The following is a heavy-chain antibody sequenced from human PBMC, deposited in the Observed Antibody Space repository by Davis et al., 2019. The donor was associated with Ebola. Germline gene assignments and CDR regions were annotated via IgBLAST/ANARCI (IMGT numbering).Heavy chain of an antibody. Sequence: ASVTVSCKASVGTFSSYAISWVRQAPGQGLEWMGWISAYNGNTNYAQKLQGRVTMTTDTSTSTDYMELSSLRSEDTAVYYWARANWNDWAPGYWGQGTLVTVSS. D-gene: IGHD1-1*01. V-gene: IGHV1-18*01. CDR3: ARANWNDWAPGY. CDR1: VGTFSSYA. J-gene: IGHJ4*02. CDR2: ISAYNGNT.